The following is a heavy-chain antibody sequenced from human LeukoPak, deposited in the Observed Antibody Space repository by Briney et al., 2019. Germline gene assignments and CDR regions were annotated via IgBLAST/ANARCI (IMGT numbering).Heavy chain of an antibody. D-gene: IGHD3-3*01. CDR2: IYYSGST. CDR3: ARELFGSSP. CDR1: GGSISSYY. Sequence: PSETLSLTCTVSGGSISSYYWSWIRQPPGKGLEWIAYIYYSGSTNYNPSLKSRVTMSVDTSKNQFSLNLSSVTTADTAVYYCARELFGSSPWGQGTLVTVSS. J-gene: IGHJ5*02. V-gene: IGHV4-59*12.